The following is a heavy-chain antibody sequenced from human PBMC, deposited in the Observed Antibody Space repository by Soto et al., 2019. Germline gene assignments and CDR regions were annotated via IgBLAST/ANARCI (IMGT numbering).Heavy chain of an antibody. Sequence: GESLKISCRTSGYRFTSYWIAWVRQMPGKGLDWMGIIFPSDSHTRYSPSFQGQVTISADRSTSTVFLQWASLKASDTAVYFCARKDKSGYFNWFDPWGQGTLVTVSS. D-gene: IGHD3-22*01. CDR3: ARKDKSGYFNWFDP. V-gene: IGHV5-51*01. CDR2: IFPSDSHT. J-gene: IGHJ5*02. CDR1: GYRFTSYW.